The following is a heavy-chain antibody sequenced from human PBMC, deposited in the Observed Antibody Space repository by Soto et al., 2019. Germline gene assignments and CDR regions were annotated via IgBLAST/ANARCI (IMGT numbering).Heavy chain of an antibody. CDR1: GGSISSYY. Sequence: SETLSLTCTVSGGSISSYYWSWIRQPPGKGLEWIGYIYYSGSTNYNPSLKSRVTISVDTSKNQFSLKLSSVTAADTAVYYCARASGWYGGWFDYWGQGTLVTVSS. CDR2: IYYSGST. D-gene: IGHD6-19*01. CDR3: ARASGWYGGWFDY. V-gene: IGHV4-59*01. J-gene: IGHJ4*02.